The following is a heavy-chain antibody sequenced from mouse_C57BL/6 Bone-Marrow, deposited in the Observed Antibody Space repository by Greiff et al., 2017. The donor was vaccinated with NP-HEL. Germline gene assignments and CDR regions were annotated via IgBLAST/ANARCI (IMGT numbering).Heavy chain of an antibody. Sequence: VHVEQSGTVLARPGASVKMSCKTSGYTFTSYWMHWVKQRPGQGLEWIGALYPGNSDTSYNQKFKGKAKLTAVTSASTAYMELSSLTNEDSAVYYCTRSSYYTSTGDAMDYWGQGTSVTVSS. D-gene: IGHD2-12*01. CDR2: LYPGNSDT. CDR1: GYTFTSYW. V-gene: IGHV1-5*01. CDR3: TRSSYYTSTGDAMDY. J-gene: IGHJ4*01.